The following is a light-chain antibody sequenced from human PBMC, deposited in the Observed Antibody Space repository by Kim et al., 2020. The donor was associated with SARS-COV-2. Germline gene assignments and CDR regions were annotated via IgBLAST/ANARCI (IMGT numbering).Light chain of an antibody. CDR3: SSYTSSSTWV. CDR2: DVS. Sequence: QSALTQPASVSGSPGQSITISCTGTSSDVGGYNYVSWYQQHPGKAPKLMIYDVSKRPSGVSNRFSGSKSGNTASLTISGLQAEDEARYYCSSYTSSSTWVFGGGTQLTVL. J-gene: IGLJ3*02. V-gene: IGLV2-14*01. CDR1: SSDVGGYNY.